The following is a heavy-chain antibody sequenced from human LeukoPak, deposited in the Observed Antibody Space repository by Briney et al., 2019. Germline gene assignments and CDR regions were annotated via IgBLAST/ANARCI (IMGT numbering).Heavy chain of an antibody. CDR2: ISGSGGST. Sequence: GGSVRLSCAASGFTFSSYAMGWVRQAPGKGLEWVSAISGSGGSTYYADSVKGRFTISRDNSKNTLYLQMNSLRAEDTAVYYCAKDKGDFGVVIGYFDYWGQGTLVTVSS. V-gene: IGHV3-23*01. D-gene: IGHD3-3*01. CDR3: AKDKGDFGVVIGYFDY. J-gene: IGHJ4*02. CDR1: GFTFSSYA.